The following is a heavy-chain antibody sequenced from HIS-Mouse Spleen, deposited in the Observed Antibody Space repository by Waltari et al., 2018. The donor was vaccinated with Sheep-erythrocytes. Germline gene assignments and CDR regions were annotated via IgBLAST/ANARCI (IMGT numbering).Heavy chain of an antibody. J-gene: IGHJ4*02. Sequence: EVQLVQSGAEVKQPGESLKISCKGSGYSFTSYWIGWVRQLPGKGLEWMGIIYPGDSDTRYSPSFQGQVTISADKSISTAYLQWSSLKASDTAMYYCARPSIAAAGRGYFDYWGQGTLVTVSS. D-gene: IGHD6-13*01. CDR2: IYPGDSDT. CDR3: ARPSIAAAGRGYFDY. CDR1: GYSFTSYW. V-gene: IGHV5-51*03.